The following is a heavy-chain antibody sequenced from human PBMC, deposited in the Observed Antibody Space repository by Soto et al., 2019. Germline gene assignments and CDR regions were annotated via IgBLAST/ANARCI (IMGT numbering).Heavy chain of an antibody. CDR1: GGSFSGYY. CDR3: ARERKDIVVVPAAIRASYYYYGMDV. J-gene: IGHJ6*02. CDR2: INHSGST. V-gene: IGHV4-34*01. D-gene: IGHD2-2*01. Sequence: LSLTCAVYGGSFSGYYWSWIRQPPGKGLEWIGEINHSGSTNYNPSLKSRVTISVDTSKNQFSLKLSSVTAADTAVYYCARERKDIVVVPAAIRASYYYYGMDVWGQGTPVTVSS.